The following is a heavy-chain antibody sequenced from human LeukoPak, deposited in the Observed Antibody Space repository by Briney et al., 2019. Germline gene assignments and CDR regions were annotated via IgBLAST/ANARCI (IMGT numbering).Heavy chain of an antibody. V-gene: IGHV3-11*04. CDR1: GFTFSDYY. Sequence: GGSLRLSCAASGFTFSDYYMSWIRQAPGKGLEWVSYISSSGSTIYYADSVKGRFTISRDNAKNSLYLQMNSLRAEDTAVYYCAREGPLAATTSYFDYWGQGTLATVSS. CDR3: AREGPLAATTSYFDY. D-gene: IGHD1-26*01. CDR2: ISSSGSTI. J-gene: IGHJ4*02.